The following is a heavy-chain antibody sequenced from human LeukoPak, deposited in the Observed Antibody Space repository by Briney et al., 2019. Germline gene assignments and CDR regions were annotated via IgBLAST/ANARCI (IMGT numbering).Heavy chain of an antibody. D-gene: IGHD5-24*01. J-gene: IGHJ3*02. V-gene: IGHV1-46*01. CDR2: IGGST. CDR3: ARVRDGYNDAYDI. Sequence: GSVKVSCKASGYTFSNYYIHWVRQAPGQGLEWMGIIGGSTNYAQKFQGRVTMTRDTSTSTVYMELSSLRSEDTAVYYCARVRDGYNDAYDIWGQGTMVTVHS. CDR1: GYTFSNYY.